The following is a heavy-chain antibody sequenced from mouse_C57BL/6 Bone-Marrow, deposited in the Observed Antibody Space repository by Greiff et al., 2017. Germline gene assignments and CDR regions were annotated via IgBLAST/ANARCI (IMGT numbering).Heavy chain of an antibody. CDR3: ARRTGSYWYFDV. Sequence: EVHLVESGGGLVQPGGSLKLSCAASGFTFSDYGMAWVRQAPRKGPEWVAFISNLAYSIYYADTVTGRFTISRENANNTLYLEMSSLRSEDTAMYYCARRTGSYWYFDVWGTGTTVTVSS. CDR2: ISNLAYSI. CDR1: GFTFSDYG. J-gene: IGHJ1*03. V-gene: IGHV5-15*01. D-gene: IGHD4-1*01.